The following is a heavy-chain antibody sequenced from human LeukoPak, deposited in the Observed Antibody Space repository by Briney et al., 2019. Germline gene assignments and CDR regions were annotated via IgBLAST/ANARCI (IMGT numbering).Heavy chain of an antibody. CDR1: GYTFTGYY. Sequence: DSVKVSCKASGYTFTGYYMHWVRQAPGQGLELMGWINPNSGGTNYAQKFQGRVTMTRDTSISTAYMELSRLRSDDTAVYYCARGLSNRYSDRYFDYWGQGTLITVSS. V-gene: IGHV1-2*02. CDR3: ARGLSNRYSDRYFDY. CDR2: INPNSGGT. D-gene: IGHD6-13*01. J-gene: IGHJ4*02.